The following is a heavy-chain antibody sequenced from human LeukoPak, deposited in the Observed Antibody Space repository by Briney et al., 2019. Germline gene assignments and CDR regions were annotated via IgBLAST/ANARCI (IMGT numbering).Heavy chain of an antibody. D-gene: IGHD3-9*01. CDR3: AKDLDSALYGMDV. J-gene: IGHJ6*02. V-gene: IGHV3-30*18. Sequence: GGSLRLSCAASGFTFGSYGMHWVRQAPGKGLEWVAVISYDGSNKYYADSVKGRFTISRDNSKNTLYLQMNSLRAEDTAVYYCAKDLDSALYGMDVWGQGTTVTVSS. CDR2: ISYDGSNK. CDR1: GFTFGSYG.